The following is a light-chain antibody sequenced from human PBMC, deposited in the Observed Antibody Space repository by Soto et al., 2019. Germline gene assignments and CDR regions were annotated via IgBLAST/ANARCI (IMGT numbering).Light chain of an antibody. CDR2: EVN. CDR3: CSYAGNSVV. V-gene: IGLV2-8*01. CDR1: SSDVGYYNY. Sequence: QSALTQPPSASGSPGQSVTISCTGTSSDVGYYNYVSWYQQHPGKAPKLMIYEVNQRPSGVPDRFFGSKSGNTASLTISGLQAEDEADYYCCSYAGNSVVFGGGT. J-gene: IGLJ2*01.